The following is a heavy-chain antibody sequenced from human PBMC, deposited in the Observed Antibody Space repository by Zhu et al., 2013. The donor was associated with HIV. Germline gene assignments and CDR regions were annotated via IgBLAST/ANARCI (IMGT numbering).Heavy chain of an antibody. J-gene: IGHJ6*02. V-gene: IGHV3-74*01. CDR1: GLTFSSHW. D-gene: IGHD2-15*01. Sequence: EVQLVESGGDLVQSGGSLRLSCEVSGLTFSSHWMHWVRQAPGKGLVWVSRISGDGSKTIYADSVKGRFTISRDNAKNTLYLQMNRLRAEDTAVYYCARALGVVAAKTTGMDVWGQGTTVTVSS. CDR3: ARALGVVAAKTTGMDV. CDR2: ISGDGSKT.